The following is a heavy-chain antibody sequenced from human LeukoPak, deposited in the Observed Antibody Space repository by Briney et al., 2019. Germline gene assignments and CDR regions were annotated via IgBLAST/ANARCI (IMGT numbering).Heavy chain of an antibody. D-gene: IGHD5-18*01. CDR2: LYDYGRT. CDR3: ATIKRGNIFGYFDF. V-gene: IGHV4-59*11. J-gene: IGHJ4*02. Sequence: PSETLSLTCTVSGGSISSHYWSWIRQPPGKGLEWIGYLYDYGRTKHNPSLNSRLTLSADTSKNQFSLRLSSVTAADTAVYFCATIKRGNIFGYFDFWGQGILAAVSS. CDR1: GGSISSHY.